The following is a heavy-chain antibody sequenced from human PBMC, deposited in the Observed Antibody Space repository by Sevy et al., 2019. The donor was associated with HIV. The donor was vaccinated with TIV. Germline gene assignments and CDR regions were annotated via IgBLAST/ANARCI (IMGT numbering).Heavy chain of an antibody. CDR2: INPYGNGV. CDR3: ARAPADYSTGWSAD. V-gene: IGHV3-74*01. J-gene: IGHJ4*02. D-gene: IGHD6-19*01. CDR1: GFTFSNYW. Sequence: GGSLRLSCAVSGFTFSNYWMHWVRQAPGKGLLLVSLINPYGNGVTYAESVRGRFTISRDNAKNTLYLQMSSLRADDTAIYYCARAPADYSTGWSADWGQGTLVTVSS.